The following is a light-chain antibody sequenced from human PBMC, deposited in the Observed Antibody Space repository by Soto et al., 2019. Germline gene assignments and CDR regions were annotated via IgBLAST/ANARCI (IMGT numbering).Light chain of an antibody. CDR2: RSS. CDR3: QQYQNLWT. V-gene: IGKV3-15*01. CDR1: QTFYSI. Sequence: ERVMTQSPANLSVSPGERAGLSARPSQTFYSIVAWYQQRPGQPPRLLIYRSSSRANGIPARFSGSGSGTEFTLTINSLQSEDFAVYYCQQYQNLWTFGHGTKVDIK. J-gene: IGKJ1*01.